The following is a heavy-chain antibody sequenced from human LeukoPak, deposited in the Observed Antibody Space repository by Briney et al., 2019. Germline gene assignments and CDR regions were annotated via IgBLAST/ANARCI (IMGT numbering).Heavy chain of an antibody. CDR3: ARVWRYYNSSGPYSNWFDP. CDR2: IYYSGST. V-gene: IGHV4-59*01. D-gene: IGHD3-22*01. CDR1: GGSISSYY. J-gene: IGHJ5*02. Sequence: PSETLSLTCTVSGGSISSYYWNWIRQPPGKGLEWIGYIYYSGSTNYNPSLKSRVTISVDTSKNQFSLKLSSVTAADTAVYYCARVWRYYNSSGPYSNWFDPWGQGTLVTVSS.